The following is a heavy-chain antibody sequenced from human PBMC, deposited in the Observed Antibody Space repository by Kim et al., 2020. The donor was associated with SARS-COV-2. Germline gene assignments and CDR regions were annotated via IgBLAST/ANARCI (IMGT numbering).Heavy chain of an antibody. CDR2: ISSSSSTI. Sequence: GGSLRLSCAASGFTFSSYSMNWVRQAPGKGLEWVSYISSSSSTIYYADSVKGRFTISRDNAKNSLYLQMNSLRDEDTAVYYCARDGNYDILTGYWGPDYYYYGMDVWGQGTTVTVSS. V-gene: IGHV3-48*02. D-gene: IGHD3-9*01. CDR3: ARDGNYDILTGYWGPDYYYYGMDV. J-gene: IGHJ6*02. CDR1: GFTFSSYS.